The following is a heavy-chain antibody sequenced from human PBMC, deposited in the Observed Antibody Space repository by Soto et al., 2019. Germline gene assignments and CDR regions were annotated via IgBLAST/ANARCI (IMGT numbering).Heavy chain of an antibody. CDR1: GFTFSGYW. J-gene: IGHJ4*02. CDR3: ARATYSNAWYRFDL. Sequence: GGSLRLSCEASGFTFSGYWMSWVRQAPGKGLGWVADIKHDGSVQYYVDSVKGRFTISRDNAKKLLFLQMNGLRAEDAALYYCARATYSNAWYRFDLWGQGTLVTVSS. CDR2: IKHDGSVQ. V-gene: IGHV3-7*03. D-gene: IGHD4-4*01.